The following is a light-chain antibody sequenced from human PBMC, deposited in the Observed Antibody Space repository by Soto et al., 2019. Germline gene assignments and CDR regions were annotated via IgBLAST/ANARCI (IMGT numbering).Light chain of an antibody. CDR1: QIISTY. V-gene: IGKV1-39*01. J-gene: IGKJ5*01. Sequence: DIQMTQSPSSLSASVGDRVTITCRASQIISTYLNWYQQKPGKAPKSLIYAASNLQSGVPSRFSGSGSGTDFTLTISSLQPEDFATYYCQPSFNTPITFGQGTRLEIK. CDR3: QPSFNTPIT. CDR2: AAS.